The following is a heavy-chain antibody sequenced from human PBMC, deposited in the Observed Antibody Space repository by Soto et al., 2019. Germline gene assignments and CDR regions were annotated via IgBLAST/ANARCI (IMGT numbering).Heavy chain of an antibody. J-gene: IGHJ4*02. Sequence: QLQLQESGPGLVKPSETLSLTCTVSGGSISSSSYYWGWIRQPPGKGLEWIGSIYYSGSTYYNPSLKSRVTISVDTSKNQFSLKLSSVTAADTAVYYCARLVSSSWYYFDYWGQGTLVTVSS. D-gene: IGHD6-13*01. V-gene: IGHV4-39*01. CDR3: ARLVSSSWYYFDY. CDR1: GGSISSSSYY. CDR2: IYYSGST.